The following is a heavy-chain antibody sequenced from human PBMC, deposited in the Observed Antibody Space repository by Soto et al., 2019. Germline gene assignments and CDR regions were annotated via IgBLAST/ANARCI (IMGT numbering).Heavy chain of an antibody. Sequence: SLKVSCNASGYTFTSYVISWVLQATGQGLEWMGWMNPNSGNTGYAQKFQGRVTTTRNTSISTAYMELSSLRSEDTAVYYCARVRQLGRFSDALDIWGQGTMVTVTS. D-gene: IGHD6-6*01. V-gene: IGHV1-8*02. CDR2: MNPNSGNT. J-gene: IGHJ3*02. CDR1: GYTFTSYV. CDR3: ARVRQLGRFSDALDI.